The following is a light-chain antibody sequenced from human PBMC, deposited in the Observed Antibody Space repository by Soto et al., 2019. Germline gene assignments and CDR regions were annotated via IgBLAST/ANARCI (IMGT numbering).Light chain of an antibody. CDR2: GAS. CDR1: QSVSID. Sequence: EIMLTPSPGTLSVSPGERATLSCRASQSVSIDLAWYQQPPGQAPRLLIYGASTRATGVPARFSGRGSGTEFTPTISSLLSQDLAVYYCQQYKDWPPWTVGQGTKVDIK. V-gene: IGKV3-15*01. J-gene: IGKJ1*01. CDR3: QQYKDWPPWT.